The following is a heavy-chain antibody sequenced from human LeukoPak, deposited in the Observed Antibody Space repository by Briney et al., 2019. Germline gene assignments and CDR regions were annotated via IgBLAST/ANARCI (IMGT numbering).Heavy chain of an antibody. D-gene: IGHD4-17*01. V-gene: IGHV3-7*01. CDR2: IKQDGSEK. J-gene: IGHJ4*02. CDR1: GFTFSSYW. CDR3: ARIYGDQYEWPLGLFDY. Sequence: GGSLRLSCVASGFTFSSYWMSWVRQAPGKGLEWVANIKQDGSEKYYVDSVKGRFTISRDNAKNSLYLQMNRLRDEDTAVYYCARIYGDQYEWPLGLFDYWGQGTLVSVLS.